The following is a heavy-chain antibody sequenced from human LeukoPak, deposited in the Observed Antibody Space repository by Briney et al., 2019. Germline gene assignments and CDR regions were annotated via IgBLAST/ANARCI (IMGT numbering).Heavy chain of an antibody. CDR3: TRLEKPYDSGGYY. Sequence: PGGSLRLSCAASGFTFSGSAMHWVRQASGKGLEWVGRIRSKANSYATAYAASVKGRFTISRDDSKNTAYLQMNSLRTEDTAVYYCTRLEKPYDSGGYYWGQGTLVTVSS. CDR1: GFTFSGSA. CDR2: IRSKANSYAT. J-gene: IGHJ4*02. D-gene: IGHD3-22*01. V-gene: IGHV3-73*01.